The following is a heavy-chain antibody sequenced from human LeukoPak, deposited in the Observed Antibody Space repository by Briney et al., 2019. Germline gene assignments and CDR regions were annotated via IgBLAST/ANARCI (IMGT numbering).Heavy chain of an antibody. CDR1: GYTSISYG. V-gene: IGHV1-18*04. D-gene: IGHD6-13*01. J-gene: IGHJ5*02. CDR3: TRDQSSSWPGDWFDP. Sequence: ASVKVSCKASGYTSISYGISWVRQAPGQGLEWMGWISAYTNNTNYAQKLQGRVTMTIDTSTSTAYMELRSLRSDDTAVYYCTRDQSSSWPGDWFDPWGQGTLVTVSS. CDR2: ISAYTNNT.